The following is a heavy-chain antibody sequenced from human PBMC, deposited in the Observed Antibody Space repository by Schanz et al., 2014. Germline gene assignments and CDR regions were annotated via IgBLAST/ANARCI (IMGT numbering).Heavy chain of an antibody. D-gene: IGHD3-10*01. CDR2: IKEDGSVK. CDR3: VSSGSYSSYAF. CDR1: GLIFSNYV. J-gene: IGHJ4*02. Sequence: EVQLLESGGGLVQPGGSLKLSCAASGLIFSNYVMSWVRQAPGKGLEWVANIKEDGSVKDYVDSVKGRFTISRDNAKNSLYLQMNSLRAEDTAVYHCVSSGSYSSYAFWGQGTLVTVSS. V-gene: IGHV3-7*02.